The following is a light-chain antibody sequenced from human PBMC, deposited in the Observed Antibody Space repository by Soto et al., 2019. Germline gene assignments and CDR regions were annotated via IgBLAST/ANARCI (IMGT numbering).Light chain of an antibody. J-gene: IGKJ4*01. Sequence: DIVLTQSPATLSLSPGERATLSCRASQSVSRYLAWYQQKPGQAPRLLIYDASNRSTGIPARFSGSGSGTDFTLTISSLEPEDFAVYYCKQRSDWPSTFGGGNKVEI. V-gene: IGKV3-11*01. CDR1: QSVSRY. CDR3: KQRSDWPST. CDR2: DAS.